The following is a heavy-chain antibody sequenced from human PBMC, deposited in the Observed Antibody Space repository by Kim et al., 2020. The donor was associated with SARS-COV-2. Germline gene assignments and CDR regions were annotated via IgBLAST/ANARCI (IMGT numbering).Heavy chain of an antibody. CDR1: GFTFSRYW. CDR3: ARAGSGLQYFDY. Sequence: GGSLRLSCAASGFTFSRYWMTWVRQAPGEGLEWVANIYQDGSAKSYVDSVKGRFTVSRDNAKNSLYLQMNSLRAEDTAVYYCARAGSGLQYFDYWGQGTLVTVSS. V-gene: IGHV3-7*03. D-gene: IGHD6-19*01. J-gene: IGHJ4*02. CDR2: IYQDGSAK.